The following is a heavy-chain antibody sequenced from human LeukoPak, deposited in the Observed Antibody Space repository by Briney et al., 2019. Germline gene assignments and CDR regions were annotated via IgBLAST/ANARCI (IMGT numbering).Heavy chain of an antibody. D-gene: IGHD3-22*01. CDR3: ARPHYYDSSGYYEYYYHYGMDV. CDR2: ISYDGSNK. J-gene: IGHJ6*02. Sequence: GGSLRLSCAASGFTFSSYAMHWVRQAPGKGLEWVAVISYDGSNKYYADSVKGRFTISRDNSKNTLYLQMNSLRAEDTAVYYCARPHYYDSSGYYEYYYHYGMDVWGQGTTVTVSS. V-gene: IGHV3-30-3*01. CDR1: GFTFSSYA.